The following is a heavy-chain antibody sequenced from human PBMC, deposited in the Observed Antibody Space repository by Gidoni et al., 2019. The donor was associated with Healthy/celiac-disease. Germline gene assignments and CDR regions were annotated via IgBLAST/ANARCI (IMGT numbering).Heavy chain of an antibody. CDR1: VGTFSSSA. J-gene: IGHJ4*02. CDR2: IIPSVGTE. CDR3: AREKSGGGFDY. V-gene: IGHV1-69*01. Sequence: QVQLVQSGAEVTTPGSSVKASCTASVGTFSSSAIRWVRQALGKGLEWMGGIIPSVGTENYAQKMKGRVMITADEDTSTAYMELSRLGAEETAEYYGAREKSGGGFDYWGQGTLVTVSS. D-gene: IGHD3-16*01.